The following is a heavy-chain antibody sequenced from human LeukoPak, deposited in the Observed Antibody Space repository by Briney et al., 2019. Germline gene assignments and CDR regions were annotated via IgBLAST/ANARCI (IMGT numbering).Heavy chain of an antibody. CDR2: IYSGGST. J-gene: IGHJ6*02. Sequence: GGSLRLSCAASGLTVSSNCMSWVRQAPGKGLEWVSVIYSGGSTYYADSVKGRFTISRDNSKNTLYLQMNSLRAEDTAVYYCSRFGVVTSYYYYGMDVWGQGTTVTVSS. D-gene: IGHD3-3*01. V-gene: IGHV3-66*01. CDR1: GLTVSSNC. CDR3: SRFGVVTSYYYYGMDV.